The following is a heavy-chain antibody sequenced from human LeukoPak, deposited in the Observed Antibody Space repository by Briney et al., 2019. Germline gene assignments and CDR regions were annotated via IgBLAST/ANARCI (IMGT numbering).Heavy chain of an antibody. J-gene: IGHJ4*02. CDR2: INPNSGVT. D-gene: IGHD1-14*01. V-gene: IGHV1-2*02. CDR3: TRDFSYKSFDY. Sequence: ASVKVSCKDSGNIFTGYYIHWVRQAPGQGLEWMGWINPNSGVTNYAQKFRGRVTMTRDTSISTAYMELSGLKSDDTAVYYCTRDFSYKSFDYWGLGTLVTVSS. CDR1: GNIFTGYY.